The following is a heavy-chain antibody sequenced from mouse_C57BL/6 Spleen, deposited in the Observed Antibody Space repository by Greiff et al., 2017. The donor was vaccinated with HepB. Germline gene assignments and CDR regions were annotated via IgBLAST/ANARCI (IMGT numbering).Heavy chain of an antibody. J-gene: IGHJ1*03. CDR2: ISSGGDYI. Sequence: EVKVEESGEGLVKPGGSLKLSCAASGFTFSSYAMSWVRQTPEKRLEWVAYISSGGDYIYYADTVKGRFTISRDNARNTLYLQMSSLKSEDTAMYYCTRDLSYYYGSSYGYFDVWGTGTTVTVSS. CDR3: TRDLSYYYGSSYGYFDV. CDR1: GFTFSSYA. D-gene: IGHD1-1*01. V-gene: IGHV5-9-1*02.